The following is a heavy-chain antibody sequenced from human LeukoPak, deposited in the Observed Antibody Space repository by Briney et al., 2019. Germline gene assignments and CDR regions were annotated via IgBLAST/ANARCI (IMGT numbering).Heavy chain of an antibody. V-gene: IGHV4-38-2*02. J-gene: IGHJ4*02. CDR2: IYHGGST. CDR3: AREAGGGSSPFDY. Sequence: SETLSLTCTVSGYSISSGYYWGWIRQPPGKGLEWIGSIYHGGSTYYNPSLKSRVTISVDTSKNQFSLKLSSVTAADTAVYYCAREAGGGSSPFDYWGQGTLVTVSS. CDR1: GYSISSGYY. D-gene: IGHD1-26*01.